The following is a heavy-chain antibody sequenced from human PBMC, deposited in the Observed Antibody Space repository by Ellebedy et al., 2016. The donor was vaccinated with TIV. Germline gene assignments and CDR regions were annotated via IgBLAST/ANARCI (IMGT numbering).Heavy chain of an antibody. CDR1: GYTFTSYA. D-gene: IGHD5-12*01. J-gene: IGHJ2*01. Sequence: ASVKVSCXASGYTFTSYAMHWVRQAPGQRLEWMGWINAGNGNTKYSQKFQGRVTITRDTSASTAYMELSSLRSEDTAVYYCAREKGGYDYVSWYFDLWGRGTLVTVSS. V-gene: IGHV1-3*01. CDR2: INAGNGNT. CDR3: AREKGGYDYVSWYFDL.